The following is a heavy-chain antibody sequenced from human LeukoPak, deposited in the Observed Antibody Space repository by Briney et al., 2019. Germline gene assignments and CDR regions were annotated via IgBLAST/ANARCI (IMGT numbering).Heavy chain of an antibody. Sequence: GGSLRLSCAASGFTFSSYSMNWVRQAPGKGLEWVSSISSSSSYIYYADSVKGRFTISRDNAKNSLYLQMNSLRAEDTAVYYCARYSSSRTYFDYWGQGTLVTVSS. CDR2: ISSSSSYI. CDR1: GFTFSSYS. D-gene: IGHD6-13*01. J-gene: IGHJ4*02. CDR3: ARYSSSRTYFDY. V-gene: IGHV3-21*01.